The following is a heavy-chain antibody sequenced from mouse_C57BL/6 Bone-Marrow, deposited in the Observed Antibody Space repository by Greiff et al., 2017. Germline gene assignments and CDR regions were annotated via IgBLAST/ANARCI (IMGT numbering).Heavy chain of an antibody. J-gene: IGHJ3*01. CDR2: ISSGGDYI. CDR1: GFTFSSYA. V-gene: IGHV5-9-1*02. Sequence: EVQGVESGEGLVKPGGSLKLSCAASGFTFSSYAMSWVRQTPEKRLEWVAYISSGGDYIYYADTVKGRFTISRDNARNTLYLQMSSLKSEDTAMYYSTRGGILLRSFAYWGQGTLVTVSA. CDR3: TRGGILLRSFAY. D-gene: IGHD1-1*01.